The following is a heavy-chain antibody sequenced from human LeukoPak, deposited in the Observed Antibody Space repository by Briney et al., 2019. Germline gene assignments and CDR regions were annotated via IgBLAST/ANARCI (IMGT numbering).Heavy chain of an antibody. Sequence: GASVKVSCKASGYTFTGYYMHWVRQAPGQGLEWMGWINPNSGGTNYAQKFQGRVTMTRDTSISTAYMELSRLRSDDTAVYYCARAPVPMITFGGVIVIPNWFDPWGQGTLVTVSS. V-gene: IGHV1-2*02. D-gene: IGHD3-16*02. CDR2: INPNSGGT. J-gene: IGHJ5*02. CDR1: GYTFTGYY. CDR3: ARAPVPMITFGGVIVIPNWFDP.